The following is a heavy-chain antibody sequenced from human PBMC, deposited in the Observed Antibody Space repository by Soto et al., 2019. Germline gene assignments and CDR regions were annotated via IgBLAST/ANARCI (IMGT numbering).Heavy chain of an antibody. Sequence: QVQLVESGGGVVQPGRSLRLSCAASGFTFSSYGMHWVRQAPGKGLEWVAVISYDGSNKYYADSVKGRFTISRDNSKNTLYLQMNSLRAEDTAVYYCAKDSGAFGERFDYWGQGTLVTVSS. D-gene: IGHD3-10*01. CDR2: ISYDGSNK. J-gene: IGHJ4*02. CDR3: AKDSGAFGERFDY. V-gene: IGHV3-30*18. CDR1: GFTFSSYG.